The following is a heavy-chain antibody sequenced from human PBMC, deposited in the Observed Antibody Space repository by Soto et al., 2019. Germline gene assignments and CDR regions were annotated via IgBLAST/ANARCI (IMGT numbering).Heavy chain of an antibody. V-gene: IGHV3-30*03. D-gene: IGHD3-10*01. Sequence: QVQLVESGGGVVQPGRSLRLSCAASGFPFTSYGMHWVREGPDKGLEWVAIISYDGSDKYYADSVKGRFTISRDNYKNTLYLQMNSLRPEETALYYCLGGQYDFEYRGQGTLVIVSS. CDR2: ISYDGSDK. CDR1: GFPFTSYG. J-gene: IGHJ4*02. CDR3: LGGQYDFEY.